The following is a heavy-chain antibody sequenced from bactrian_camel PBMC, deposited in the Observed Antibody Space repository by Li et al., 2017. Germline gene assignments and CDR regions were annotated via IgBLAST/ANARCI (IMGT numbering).Heavy chain of an antibody. CDR3: AVGAYYYEHNV. D-gene: IGHD3*01. V-gene: IGHV3S53*01. Sequence: HVQLVESGGGSVQAGGSLRLSCAPAGYIFSSACMGWFRQAPGKQREGVASVVNNTAVTYADSVKGRFTISRDGVKNTLYLQMNGLKLEDRAVYYCAVGAYYYEHNVWGQGTQVTVS. CDR2: VVNNTAV. CDR1: GYIFSSAC. J-gene: IGHJ4*01.